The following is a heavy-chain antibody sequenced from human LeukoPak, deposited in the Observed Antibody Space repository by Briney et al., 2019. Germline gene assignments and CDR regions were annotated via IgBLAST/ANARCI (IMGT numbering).Heavy chain of an antibody. J-gene: IGHJ6*04. CDR3: AELGITMIGGV. Sequence: GGSLRLSCVASGSTFDDYAMSWVRQAPGKGLEWVSGINWNGDNTVYADSVKGRFTISRDNAKNSLYLQMNSLRAEDTAVYYCAELGITMIGGVWGKGTTVTISS. CDR2: INWNGDNT. CDR1: GSTFDDYA. V-gene: IGHV3-20*04. D-gene: IGHD3-10*02.